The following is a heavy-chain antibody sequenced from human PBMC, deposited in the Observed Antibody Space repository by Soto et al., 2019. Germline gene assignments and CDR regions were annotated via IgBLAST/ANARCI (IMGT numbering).Heavy chain of an antibody. J-gene: IGHJ6*03. CDR3: TTVTRYYDILTGYYAEYYYYMDV. CDR1: GFTFSNAW. Sequence: GGSLRLSCAASGFTFSNAWMSWVRQAPGKGLEWVGRIKSKTDGGTTDYAAPVKGRFTISRDDSKNTLYLQMNSLKTEDTAVYYCTTVTRYYDILTGYYAEYYYYMDVWGKGTTVTVSS. V-gene: IGHV3-15*01. D-gene: IGHD3-9*01. CDR2: IKSKTDGGTT.